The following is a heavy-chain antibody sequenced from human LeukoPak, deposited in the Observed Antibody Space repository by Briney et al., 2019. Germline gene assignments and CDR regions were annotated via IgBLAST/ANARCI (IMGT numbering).Heavy chain of an antibody. CDR3: ARDGEGAVVPAAIGWYFDL. D-gene: IGHD2-2*01. CDR1: GFTFSSYS. V-gene: IGHV3-21*01. J-gene: IGHJ2*01. Sequence: GGSLRLSCAASGFTFSSYSMNWVRQAPGKGLEWVSSISSSSSYIYYADSVKGRFTISRDNAKDSLYLQMNNLRAEDTAVYYCARDGEGAVVPAAIGWYFDLWGRGTLVTVSS. CDR2: ISSSSSYI.